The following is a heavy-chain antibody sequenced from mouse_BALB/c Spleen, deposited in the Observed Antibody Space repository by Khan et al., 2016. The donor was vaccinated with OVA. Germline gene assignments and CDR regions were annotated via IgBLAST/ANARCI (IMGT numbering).Heavy chain of an antibody. Sequence: QVQLNQSGAELVRPGASVKLSCKTSGYIFTSYWIHWVQQRSGQGLEWIARIYPGTDNSYYNEKFMDKATLTASKSSCTAYMQLSSLKSEDSDVYICAREEALYHFDHGGEGTTLTVSS. V-gene: IGHV1S132*01. D-gene: IGHD3-2*02. CDR1: GYIFTSYW. J-gene: IGHJ2*01. CDR3: AREEALYHFDH. CDR2: IYPGTDNS.